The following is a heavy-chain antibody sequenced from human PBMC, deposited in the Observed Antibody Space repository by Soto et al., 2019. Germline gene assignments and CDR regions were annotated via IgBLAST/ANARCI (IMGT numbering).Heavy chain of an antibody. CDR3: ARGRSQTACAGFDM. J-gene: IGHJ3*02. Sequence: QVQLVQSGAEVTKPGASVKVSCRASGYTFANYDINWVRQATGQGLEWMGWKNPNSGNTCYVQKFQGRVTMTRNTSISTAYMELSSLRPEDTAVYYCARGRSQTACAGFDMWGQGTMVTVSS. CDR1: GYTFANYD. CDR2: KNPNSGNT. V-gene: IGHV1-8*01. D-gene: IGHD2-15*01.